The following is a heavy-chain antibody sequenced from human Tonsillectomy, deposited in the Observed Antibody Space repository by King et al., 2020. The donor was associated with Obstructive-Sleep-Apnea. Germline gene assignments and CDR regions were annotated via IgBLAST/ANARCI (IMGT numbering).Heavy chain of an antibody. CDR3: ARGLAVRPSAMFDY. D-gene: IGHD2-2*01. J-gene: IGHJ4*02. CDR1: GCSFSDHW. CDR2: IKEDGGEK. Sequence: VQLVESGGGLVQPGGSLRLSCAASGCSFSDHWMSWVRQAPGKGLEWVANIKEDGGEKYYVDSVKGRFTISRDNARNSLFLQMNSLRVEDTALYYCARGLAVRPSAMFDYWGQGTLVTVSS. V-gene: IGHV3-7*01.